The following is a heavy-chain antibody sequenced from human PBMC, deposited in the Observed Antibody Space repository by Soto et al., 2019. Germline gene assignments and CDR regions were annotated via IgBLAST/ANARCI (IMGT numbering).Heavy chain of an antibody. J-gene: IGHJ4*02. CDR1: GFTFSSYA. CDR2: ISYDGSNK. D-gene: IGHD2-15*01. CDR3: ARRGPCSGGSCYGLYFDY. Sequence: QVQLEESGGGVVQPGRSLRLSCAASGFTFSSYAMHWVRQAPGKGLEWVAVISYDGSNKYYADSVKGRFTISRDNSKNTLYLQMNSLRAEDTAVYYCARRGPCSGGSCYGLYFDYWGQGTLVTVSS. V-gene: IGHV3-30-3*01.